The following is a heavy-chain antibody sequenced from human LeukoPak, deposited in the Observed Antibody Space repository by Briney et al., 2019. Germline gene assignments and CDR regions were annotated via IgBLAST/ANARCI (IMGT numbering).Heavy chain of an antibody. CDR2: ISDDGSTT. CDR3: ARDMAYYYDSSGYYGPYYYYGMDV. Sequence: GGSLRLSCAASGFTFSSYAMSWVRQAPGKGLEWVSGISDDGSTTYYADSVRGRFTISRDNSKNSLYLQMNSLRAEDTAVYYCARDMAYYYDSSGYYGPYYYYGMDVWGQGTTVTVSS. J-gene: IGHJ6*02. CDR1: GFTFSSYA. V-gene: IGHV3-23*01. D-gene: IGHD3-22*01.